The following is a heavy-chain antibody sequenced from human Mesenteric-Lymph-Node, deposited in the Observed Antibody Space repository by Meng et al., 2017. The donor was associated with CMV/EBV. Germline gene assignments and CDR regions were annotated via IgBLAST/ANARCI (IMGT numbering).Heavy chain of an antibody. CDR3: ARVIGSYPIYYFDY. V-gene: IGHV3-9*01. D-gene: IGHD3-10*01. CDR1: GFTFDDYA. Sequence: SLKISCAASGFTFDDYAMHWVRQAPGKGLEWVSGISWNSGSIGYADSVKGRFTISRDNAKSSLYLLINSLRAEDTAVYYCARVIGSYPIYYFDYWGHGTLVTVSS. CDR2: ISWNSGSI. J-gene: IGHJ4*01.